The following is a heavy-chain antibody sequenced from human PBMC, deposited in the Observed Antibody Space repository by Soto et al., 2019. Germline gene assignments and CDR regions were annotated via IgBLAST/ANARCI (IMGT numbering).Heavy chain of an antibody. CDR3: AKSPDYGVFDI. CDR2: VSQRGST. V-gene: IGHV4-30-2*01. J-gene: IGHJ3*02. Sequence: QLQLQESGSGLVQPSQTLSLTCVVSGGSISSAYYSWTWMRQPPGKGLEWIGCVSQRGSTFDNPSLKSRATISVGRSKYQFSLTLSSLSAADTAVYYCAKSPDYGVFDIWGQGTMFTVSS. CDR1: GGSISSAYYS. D-gene: IGHD4-17*01.